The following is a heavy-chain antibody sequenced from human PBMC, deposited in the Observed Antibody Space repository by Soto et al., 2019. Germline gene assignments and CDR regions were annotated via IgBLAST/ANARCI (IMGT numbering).Heavy chain of an antibody. J-gene: IGHJ6*03. Sequence: QVQLQESGPGLVKPSQTLSLTCTVSGGSISSGGYYWSWIRQHPGKGLEWIGYIYYSGSTYYNPSLKSGVTISVDRLQNQFSLKLGSVTAGDRAVYYCGGDRKQRLKYPIGYNYMDVGGKGTTVTVPS. CDR2: IYYSGST. CDR1: GGSISSGGYY. V-gene: IGHV4-31*03. D-gene: IGHD6-25*01. CDR3: GGDRKQRLKYPIGYNYMDV.